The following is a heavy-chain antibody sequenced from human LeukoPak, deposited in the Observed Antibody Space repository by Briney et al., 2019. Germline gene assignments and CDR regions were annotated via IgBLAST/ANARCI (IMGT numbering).Heavy chain of an antibody. CDR3: ARVDK. J-gene: IGHJ4*02. Sequence: GGSLRLSCAVSGFTVSLNDMTWVRQAPGKGLECVSVISRDDTIFYADSVKGRFTISRDNSKNTLYLQMNSMVGDDTDVYYCARVDKWGQGTLVTVSS. V-gene: IGHV3-53*01. CDR2: ISRDDTI. CDR1: GFTVSLND. D-gene: IGHD3-22*01.